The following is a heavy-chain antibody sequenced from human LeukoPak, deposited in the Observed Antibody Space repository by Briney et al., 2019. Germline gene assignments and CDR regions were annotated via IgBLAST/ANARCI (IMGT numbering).Heavy chain of an antibody. D-gene: IGHD2-21*02. Sequence: PGGSLRLSCAASGFTFSSYEMNWVRQAPGEGLEWVSYISSSGSTIYYADSVKGRFTISRDNAKNSLYLQMNSLRAEDTAVYYCAREVVTAIPGDAFDIWGQGTMVTVSS. CDR1: GFTFSSYE. V-gene: IGHV3-48*03. CDR3: AREVVTAIPGDAFDI. CDR2: ISSSGSTI. J-gene: IGHJ3*02.